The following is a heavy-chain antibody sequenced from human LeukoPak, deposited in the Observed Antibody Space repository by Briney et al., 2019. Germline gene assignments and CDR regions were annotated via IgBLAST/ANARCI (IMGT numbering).Heavy chain of an antibody. J-gene: IGHJ6*02. CDR3: ATQRGYSYGEDGYYYGMDV. CDR1: GGTFSSYA. CDR2: IIPILGIA. Sequence: SVKVSCNASGGTFSSYAISWVRQAPGQGLEWMGRIIPILGIANYAQKFQGRVTITADKSTSTAYMELSSLRSEDTAVYYCATQRGYSYGEDGYYYGMDVWGQGTTVTVSS. V-gene: IGHV1-69*04. D-gene: IGHD5-18*01.